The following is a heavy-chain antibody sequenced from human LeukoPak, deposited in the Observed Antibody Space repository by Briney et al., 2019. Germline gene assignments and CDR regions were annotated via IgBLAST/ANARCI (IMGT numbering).Heavy chain of an antibody. CDR3: ARDSSRGLDGMDV. D-gene: IGHD6-19*01. CDR2: ISSSSYI. V-gene: IGHV3-21*05. J-gene: IGHJ6*02. CDR1: GFTFSSYA. Sequence: GGSLRLSCAASGFTFSSYAMSWVRQAPGKGLEWVSYISSSSYIYYADSVKGRFTISRDNAKNSLYLQMNSLRAEDTAVYYCARDSSRGLDGMDVWGQGITVTVSS.